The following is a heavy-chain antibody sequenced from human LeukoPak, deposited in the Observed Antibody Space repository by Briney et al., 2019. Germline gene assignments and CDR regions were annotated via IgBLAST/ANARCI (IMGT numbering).Heavy chain of an antibody. Sequence: ASVKVSCKAFGYTFSTSSITWVRQAPGQRLEWMGWISPNNGNTHYAQGVQGRVTMTTDTSRSTAYMELRSLTSDYTAVYYCARVRNSDNWWDAFDIWGQGTMVTVSS. V-gene: IGHV1-18*01. CDR2: ISPNNGNT. J-gene: IGHJ3*02. D-gene: IGHD1-1*01. CDR3: ARVRNSDNWWDAFDI. CDR1: GYTFSTSS.